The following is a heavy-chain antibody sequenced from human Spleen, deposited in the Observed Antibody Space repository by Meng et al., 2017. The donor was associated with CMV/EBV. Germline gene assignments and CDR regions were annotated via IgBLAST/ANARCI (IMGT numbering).Heavy chain of an antibody. V-gene: IGHV3-7*01. CDR1: GFHFSTYW. CDR3: ATVSGGRNTPFDN. D-gene: IGHD6-19*01. Sequence: GESLKISCAASGFHFSTYWMSWVRQAPGKALEWVANINQDGSQRNYVDSVKGRFTISRDNAKNSMYLQMNSLRVEDTAVYYCATVSGGRNTPFDNWGQGTLVTVSS. CDR2: INQDGSQR. J-gene: IGHJ4*02.